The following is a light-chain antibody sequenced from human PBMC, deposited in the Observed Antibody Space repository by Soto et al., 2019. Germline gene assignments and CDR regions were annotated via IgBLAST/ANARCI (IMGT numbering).Light chain of an antibody. V-gene: IGLV2-23*02. CDR2: EVS. CDR1: SSDVGSYNL. J-gene: IGLJ1*01. CDR3: CSYAGSSPLPYG. Sequence: QSALTQPASVSGSPGQSITISCTGTSSDVGSYNLVSWYQQHPGKAPKLMIYEVSKRPSGVSNRFSGSKSGNTTSLTISGLQAEDEADYYCCSYAGSSPLPYGFGTGTKVTVL.